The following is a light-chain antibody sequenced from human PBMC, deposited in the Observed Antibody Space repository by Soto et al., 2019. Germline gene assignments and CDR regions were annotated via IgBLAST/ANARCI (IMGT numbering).Light chain of an antibody. CDR1: QSVPGSD. Sequence: ALAQSPWTLSMSPGYRATILSTGTQSVPGSDVAWYQQKPGQAPRLLIYDVSSRATGTPERFSGSGSGTDFTLNIGRLETEDFAVYYCQQYGTSPLTFGGGTKVDIK. CDR2: DVS. V-gene: IGKV3-20*01. J-gene: IGKJ4*01. CDR3: QQYGTSPLT.